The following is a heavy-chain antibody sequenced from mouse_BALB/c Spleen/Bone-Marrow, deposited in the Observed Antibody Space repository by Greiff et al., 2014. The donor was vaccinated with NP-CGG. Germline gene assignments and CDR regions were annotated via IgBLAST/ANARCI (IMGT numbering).Heavy chain of an antibody. D-gene: IGHD1-1*01. CDR2: ISSGGGYT. Sequence: DVKLVESGGDLVKPGGSLKLSCAASGFTFSTYGMSWVRQTPDKRLEWVATISSGGGYTYYPDSVKGRFTISRDNANNTLYLQMSSLKSEDTAMYYCTRQRSWDHYAMDYWGQGTSVTVSS. V-gene: IGHV5-6*02. J-gene: IGHJ4*01. CDR1: GFTFSTYG. CDR3: TRQRSWDHYAMDY.